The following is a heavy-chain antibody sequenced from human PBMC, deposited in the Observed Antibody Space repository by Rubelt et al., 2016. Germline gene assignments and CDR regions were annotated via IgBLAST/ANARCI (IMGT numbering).Heavy chain of an antibody. V-gene: IGHV3-53*04. J-gene: IGHJ3*02. CDR1: GFTVSTKY. D-gene: IGHD1-14*01. Sequence: EVQLVESGGNLVQPGESLRLSCAASGFTVSTKYMSWLRQAPGKGLEWLSVIYSGGTTYYADSVKGRFTISRHNSENTVYLQMKSLRPEATAVYYCARDVTPEYNRAWFDAFDIWGQGTMVTVSS. CDR3: ARDVTPEYNRAWFDAFDI. CDR2: IYSGGTT.